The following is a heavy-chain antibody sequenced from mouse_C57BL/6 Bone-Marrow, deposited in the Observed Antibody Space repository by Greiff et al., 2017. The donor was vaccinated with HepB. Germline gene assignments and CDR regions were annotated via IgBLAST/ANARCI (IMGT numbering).Heavy chain of an antibody. Sequence: QVQLQQPGAELVKPGASVKLSCKASGYTFTSYWMQWVKQRPGQGLEWIGEIDPSDSYTNYNQKFKGKATLTVDTSSSTAYMQLSSLTSEDSAVYYCARCPYFDVWGTGTTVTVSS. CDR2: IDPSDSYT. CDR3: ARCPYFDV. J-gene: IGHJ1*03. CDR1: GYTFTSYW. V-gene: IGHV1-50*01.